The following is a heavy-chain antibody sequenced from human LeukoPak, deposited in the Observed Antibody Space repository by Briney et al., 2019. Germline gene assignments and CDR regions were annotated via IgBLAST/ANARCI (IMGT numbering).Heavy chain of an antibody. CDR3: ARDEWAAAGTVY. CDR2: IWYDGSNK. D-gene: IGHD6-13*01. V-gene: IGHV3-33*01. J-gene: IGHJ4*02. CDR1: GFTSSSYG. Sequence: GGSLRLSRAASGFTSSSYGMHWVRQAPGKGLEWVAVIWYDGSNKYYADSVKGRFTISRDNSKNTLYLQMNSLRAEDTAVYYCARDEWAAAGTVYWGQGTLVTVSS.